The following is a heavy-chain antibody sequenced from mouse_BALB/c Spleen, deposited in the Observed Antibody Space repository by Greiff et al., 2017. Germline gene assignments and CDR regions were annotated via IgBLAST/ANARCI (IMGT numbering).Heavy chain of an antibody. Sequence: DVKLVESGGGLVKPGGSLKLSCAASGFTFSSYAMSWVRQTPEKRPEWVASISSGGSTYYPDSVKGRFTISRDNARNILYLQMSSLRSEDTAMYYCARGRAWFAYWGQGTLVTVSA. CDR1: GFTFSSYA. CDR3: ARGRAWFAY. V-gene: IGHV5-6-5*01. J-gene: IGHJ3*01. CDR2: ISSGGST.